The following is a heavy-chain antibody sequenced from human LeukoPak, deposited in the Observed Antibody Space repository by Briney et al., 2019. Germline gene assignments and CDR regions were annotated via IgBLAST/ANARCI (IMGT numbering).Heavy chain of an antibody. Sequence: ASVKVSCKASGGTFISYAISRVRQAPGQGLEWMGGIIPIFGTANYAQKFQGRVMITADESTSTAYMELSSLRSEDTAVYYCARELNDYGMDVWGQGTTVTVSS. CDR1: GGTFISYA. V-gene: IGHV1-69*13. J-gene: IGHJ6*02. CDR2: IIPIFGTA. D-gene: IGHD1-1*01. CDR3: ARELNDYGMDV.